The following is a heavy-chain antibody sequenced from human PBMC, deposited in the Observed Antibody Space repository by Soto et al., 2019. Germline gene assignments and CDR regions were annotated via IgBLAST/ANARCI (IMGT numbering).Heavy chain of an antibody. CDR3: ARGGLLPDY. CDR1: GGSISSGGYS. J-gene: IGHJ4*02. Sequence: QLQLQESGSGLVKPSQTLSLTCAVSGGSISSGGYSWSWIRQPPGKGLEWIGYISHSGSTYYNPSLKRRVTISVDRSKNQFSLKLSSVTAAATAVYFYARGGLLPDYWCQGPLVTVSS. CDR2: ISHSGST. V-gene: IGHV4-30-2*01. D-gene: IGHD6-19*01.